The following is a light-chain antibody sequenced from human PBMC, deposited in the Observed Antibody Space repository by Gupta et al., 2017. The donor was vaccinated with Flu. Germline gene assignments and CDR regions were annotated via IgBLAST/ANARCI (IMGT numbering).Light chain of an antibody. J-gene: IGKJ1*01. CDR3: QQYNNWART. Sequence: EIVMTQSPATLSVSPGERATLSCRASQSVSSNLAWYQQKPGQAPRLLIYGASTRATGIPARFSGSGSGTXFTLTIXSLQSEDFAVYYCQQYNNWARTFGXGTKVEIK. CDR2: GAS. CDR1: QSVSSN. V-gene: IGKV3-15*01.